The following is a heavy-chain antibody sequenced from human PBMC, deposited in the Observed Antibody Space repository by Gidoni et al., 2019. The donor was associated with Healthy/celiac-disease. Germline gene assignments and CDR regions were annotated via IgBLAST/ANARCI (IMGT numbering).Heavy chain of an antibody. V-gene: IGHV3-21*01. J-gene: IGHJ4*02. D-gene: IGHD1-1*01. Sequence: DSVKGRFTISRDNAKNSLYLQMNSLRAEDTAVYYCARGEHDQYNWNDGSPTKLYWGQGTLVTVSS. CDR3: ARGEHDQYNWNDGSPTKLY.